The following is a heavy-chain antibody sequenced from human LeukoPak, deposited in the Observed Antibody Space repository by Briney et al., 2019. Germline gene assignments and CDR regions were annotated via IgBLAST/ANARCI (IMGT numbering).Heavy chain of an antibody. CDR1: GFSFSDHY. D-gene: IGHD5-18*01. CDR3: ARLRGYSYGLDY. Sequence: PGGSLRLSCAASGFSFSDHYMSWIRQAPGKGLEWVSYISSSRSFTNYADSVKGRLTISRDTAKNSLYLQMNSLRAEDTAVYYCARLRGYSYGLDYWGQGSLVTVSS. CDR2: ISSSRSFT. J-gene: IGHJ4*02. V-gene: IGHV3-11*03.